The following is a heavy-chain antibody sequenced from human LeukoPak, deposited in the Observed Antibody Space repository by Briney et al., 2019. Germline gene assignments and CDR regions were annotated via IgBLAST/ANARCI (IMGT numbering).Heavy chain of an antibody. J-gene: IGHJ4*02. CDR1: GFTFSGYA. D-gene: IGHD6-13*01. V-gene: IGHV3-23*01. Sequence: GGSLRLSCAASGFTFSGYAMAWVLQALGKGLEWVSSITITGSSPSYADSVKGRFTVSRDNSKNTLYLQMNSLRAEDTAVYFCAKSSSSWSYYFNYWGQGTLVTVSS. CDR2: ITITGSSP. CDR3: AKSSSSWSYYFNY.